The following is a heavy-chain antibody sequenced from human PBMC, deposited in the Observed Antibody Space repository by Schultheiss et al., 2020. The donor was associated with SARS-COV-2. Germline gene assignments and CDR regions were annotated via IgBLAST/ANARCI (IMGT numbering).Heavy chain of an antibody. D-gene: IGHD6-13*01. J-gene: IGHJ4*02. CDR2: ISYDGSNK. CDR3: ARDPLAASGAFDY. Sequence: GESLKISCAASGFTFSYSAIHWVRQAPGKGLEWVAVISYDGSNKYYADSVKGRFTISRDNSKNTLYLQMKSLRAQDTGVYYCARDPLAASGAFDYWGQGTLVTVAS. V-gene: IGHV3-30*03. CDR1: GFTFSYSA.